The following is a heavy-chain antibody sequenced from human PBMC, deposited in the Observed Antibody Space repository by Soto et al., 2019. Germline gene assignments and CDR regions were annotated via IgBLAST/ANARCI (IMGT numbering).Heavy chain of an antibody. V-gene: IGHV3-72*01. J-gene: IGHJ6*02. CDR3: ANGGQIAAAYGMDV. CDR2: IRNKANSYTI. Sequence: GGSLRLSCAASGFTFSDHYMDWVRQAPGKGLEWVGRIRNKANSYTIEYAASVKGRFTISRDDSKNSLYLQMNSLKTEDTAVYYCANGGQIAAAYGMDVWGQGTTVTVSS. D-gene: IGHD6-13*01. CDR1: GFTFSDHY.